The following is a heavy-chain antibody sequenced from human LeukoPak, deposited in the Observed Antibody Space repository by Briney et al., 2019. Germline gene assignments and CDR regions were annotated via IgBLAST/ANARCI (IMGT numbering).Heavy chain of an antibody. CDR3: ARDLESGHYYTAFDI. V-gene: IGHV4-4*09. Sequence: LGTPCLSRTVSGDSLSGYYSSWIWQTPRKSPEWIGYSYTGGSNSYNPSLKRLDPISLDTSKNHFSLGLSTVTAADTAVYYCARDLESGHYYTAFDIWGQGTMVTVSS. CDR2: SYTGGSN. J-gene: IGHJ3*02. CDR1: GDSLSGYY. D-gene: IGHD3-22*01.